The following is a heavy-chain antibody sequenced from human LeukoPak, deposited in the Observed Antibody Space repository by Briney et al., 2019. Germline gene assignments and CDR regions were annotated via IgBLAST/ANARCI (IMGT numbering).Heavy chain of an antibody. CDR1: GFTFSSYG. CDR2: ISYDGSNK. J-gene: IGHJ4*02. Sequence: GGSLRLSCAASGFTFSSYGMHWVRQAPGKGLEWVAVISYDGSNKYYADSVKGRFTISRDNSKNTLCLQMNSLRAEDTAVYYCANNYGDYRTGSHFDYWGQGTLVTVSS. CDR3: ANNYGDYRTGSHFDY. D-gene: IGHD4-17*01. V-gene: IGHV3-30*18.